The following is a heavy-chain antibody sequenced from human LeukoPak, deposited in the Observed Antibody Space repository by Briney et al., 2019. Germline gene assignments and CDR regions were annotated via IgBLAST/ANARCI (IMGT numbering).Heavy chain of an antibody. CDR2: TYYKSKWYN. Sequence: SQSLSLTFSISGYSLTCNSATWNWVRQSPSRGLEWLGRTYYKSKWYNDYAVSVKGRVTIKPDASKKQFSLQLTSVTPEDTAMYYCARGNGYPFDYCGQGTLGTVSS. CDR1: GYSLTCNSAT. J-gene: IGHJ4*02. D-gene: IGHD1-1*01. CDR3: ARGNGYPFDY. V-gene: IGHV6-1*01.